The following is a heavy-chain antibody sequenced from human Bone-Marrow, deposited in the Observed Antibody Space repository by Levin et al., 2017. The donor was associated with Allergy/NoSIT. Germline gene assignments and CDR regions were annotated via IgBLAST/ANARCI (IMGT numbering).Heavy chain of an antibody. V-gene: IGHV3-30*18. J-gene: IGHJ2*01. CDR1: GFTFSGFTFSSYG. Sequence: PGGSLRLSCEASGFTFSGFTFSSYGMHWVRQAPGKGLEWVAAISYDGSNKKYADSVKGRFTISRDNSKNTLYLQMNSLRVEDTAVFYCAKGTGGTGRYFDVWGRGTLVTVSS. CDR3: AKGTGGTGRYFDV. D-gene: IGHD3-16*01. CDR2: ISYDGSNK.